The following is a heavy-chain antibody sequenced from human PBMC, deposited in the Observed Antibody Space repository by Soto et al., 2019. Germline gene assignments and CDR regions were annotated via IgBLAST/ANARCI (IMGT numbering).Heavy chain of an antibody. D-gene: IGHD3-16*01. CDR2: INAGNGNT. CDR1: GYTFTSYA. CDR3: ATARGGYLVGGVGD. Sequence: ASVKVSCKASGYTFTSYAMHWVRQAPGQRLEWMGWINAGNGNTKYSQKLQGRVTMTEDTSTDTAYMELSSLSTENTAEYYCATARGGYLVGGVGDWGQGTLVTVSS. V-gene: IGHV1-3*01. J-gene: IGHJ4*02.